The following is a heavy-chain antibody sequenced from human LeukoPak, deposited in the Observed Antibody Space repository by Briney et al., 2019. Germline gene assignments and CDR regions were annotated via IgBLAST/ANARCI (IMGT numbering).Heavy chain of an antibody. CDR3: ARLKYCGGDCATGAFDI. Sequence: SETLSLTCTVSGGSISSSSYYWGWIRQPPGKGLEWIGSIYYSGSTYYKPSLGSRVTISVDTSKNQFSLKLSSVTAADTAVYYCARLKYCGGDCATGAFDIWGQGTMVTVSS. CDR1: GGSISSSSYY. V-gene: IGHV4-39*07. D-gene: IGHD2-21*01. J-gene: IGHJ3*02. CDR2: IYYSGST.